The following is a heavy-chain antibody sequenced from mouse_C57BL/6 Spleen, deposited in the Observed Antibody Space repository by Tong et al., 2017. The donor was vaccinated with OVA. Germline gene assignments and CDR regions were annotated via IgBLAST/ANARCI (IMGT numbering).Heavy chain of an antibody. CDR3: ATTVVATGYFDY. D-gene: IGHD1-1*01. Sequence: VQLQESGPELVKPGASVKISCKASGYAFSSSWMNWVKQRPGKGLEWIGVINPGSGGTNYNEKFKGKATFTADTSSNTAYMQLSSLTTEDSAIYYCATTVVATGYFDYWGQGTTLTVSS. V-gene: IGHV1-82*01. J-gene: IGHJ2*01. CDR2: INPGSGGT. CDR1: GYAFSSSW.